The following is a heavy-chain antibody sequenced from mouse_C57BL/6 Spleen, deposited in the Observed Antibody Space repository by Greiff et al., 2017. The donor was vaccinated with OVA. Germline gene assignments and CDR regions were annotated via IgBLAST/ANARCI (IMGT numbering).Heavy chain of an antibody. CDR3: ARWSDYRAMDY. CDR1: GYTFTGYW. J-gene: IGHJ4*01. Sequence: VQVVESGAELMKPGASVKLSCKATGYTFTGYWIEWVKQRPGHGLEWIGEIYPGSGSTNYNEKFKGKATFTVDTTSNTAYMQLSSLTTEDSAIDYCARWSDYRAMDYWGQGTSVTVSS. V-gene: IGHV1-9*01. CDR2: IYPGSGST.